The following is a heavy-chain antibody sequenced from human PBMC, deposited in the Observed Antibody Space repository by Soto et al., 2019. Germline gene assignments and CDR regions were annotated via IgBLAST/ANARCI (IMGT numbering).Heavy chain of an antibody. CDR1: GYTFTSYG. Sequence: QVQLVQSGAEVKKPGASVKVSCKASGYTFTSYGISWVRQAPGQGLEWMGWISAYNGNTNYAQKHQGRVTMTTDTSKSTVFMDVRRLRSDDTAVYYCATSDCSGGSCYSYYFDYWGQGTLVTVSS. V-gene: IGHV1-18*01. D-gene: IGHD2-15*01. CDR3: ATSDCSGGSCYSYYFDY. J-gene: IGHJ4*02. CDR2: ISAYNGNT.